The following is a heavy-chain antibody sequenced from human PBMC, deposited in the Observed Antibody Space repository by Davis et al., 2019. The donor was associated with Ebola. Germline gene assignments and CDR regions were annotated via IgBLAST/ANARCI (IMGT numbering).Heavy chain of an antibody. Sequence: SVKVSCKASGGTFSSYAISWVRQAPGQGLEWMGGIIPIFGTANYAQKFQGRVTITADESTSTAYMELSSLRSEDTAVYYCARVPIIGYCSSTSCYAYGMDVWGKGTTVTVSS. D-gene: IGHD2-2*01. CDR1: GGTFSSYA. J-gene: IGHJ6*04. CDR2: IIPIFGTA. CDR3: ARVPIIGYCSSTSCYAYGMDV. V-gene: IGHV1-69*13.